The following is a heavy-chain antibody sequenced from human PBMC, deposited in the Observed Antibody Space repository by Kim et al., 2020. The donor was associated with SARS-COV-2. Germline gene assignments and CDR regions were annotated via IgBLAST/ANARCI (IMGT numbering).Heavy chain of an antibody. D-gene: IGHD5-18*01. J-gene: IGHJ4*02. CDR1: GGSISSGDYY. CDR3: ARDAIHKPSYGLSLPDY. Sequence: SETLSLTCTVSGGSISSGDYYWSWIRQPPGKGLEWIGYIYYSGSTYYNPSLKSRVTISVDTSKNQFSLKLSSVTAADTAVYYCARDAIHKPSYGLSLPDYWGQGTLVTVSS. CDR2: IYYSGST. V-gene: IGHV4-30-4*01.